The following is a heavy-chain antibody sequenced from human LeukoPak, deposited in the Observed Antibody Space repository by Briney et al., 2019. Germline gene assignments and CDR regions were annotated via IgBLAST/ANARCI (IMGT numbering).Heavy chain of an antibody. V-gene: IGHV3-33*01. Sequence: PGGSLRLSCAASGFTFSNYGMHWVRQAPGKGLEWVAVIWYDASNKYYADSVKGRFTISRDNSKNTLYPQMNSLRAEDTAVCYCARDRYGANSPFDYWGQGTLVTVSS. D-gene: IGHD4-23*01. CDR1: GFTFSNYG. CDR2: IWYDASNK. CDR3: ARDRYGANSPFDY. J-gene: IGHJ4*02.